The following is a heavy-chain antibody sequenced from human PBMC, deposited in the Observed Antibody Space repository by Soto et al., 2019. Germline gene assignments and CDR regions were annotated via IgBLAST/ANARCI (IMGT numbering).Heavy chain of an antibody. V-gene: IGHV3-30-3*01. CDR2: ISYDGSNK. J-gene: IGHJ6*02. D-gene: IGHD3-10*02. CDR3: ARVFGYYYYGMDV. CDR1: GFTFSSYA. Sequence: SLRLSCAASGFTFSSYAMHWVRQAPGKGLEWVAVISYDGSNKYYADSVKGRFTISRDNSKNTLYLQMNSLRAEDTAMYYCARVFGYYYYGMDVWGQGTTVTVSS.